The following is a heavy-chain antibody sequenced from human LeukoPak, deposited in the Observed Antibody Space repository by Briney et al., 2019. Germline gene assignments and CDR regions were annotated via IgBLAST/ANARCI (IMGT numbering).Heavy chain of an antibody. Sequence: PGGSLRLSCAASGFTFSNYAMTWVRQAPGKGLAWVSSISKSDGATYYADSVKGRFTISRDNSKTTVYLHMDSLRVEDTAIYYCARGALIPDFRGQGTLVTVSS. CDR2: ISKSDGAT. CDR1: GFTFSNYA. CDR3: ARGALIPDF. V-gene: IGHV3-23*01. J-gene: IGHJ4*02. D-gene: IGHD2-21*01.